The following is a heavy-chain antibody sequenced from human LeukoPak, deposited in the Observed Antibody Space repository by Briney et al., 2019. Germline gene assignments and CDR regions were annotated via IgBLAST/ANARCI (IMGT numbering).Heavy chain of an antibody. V-gene: IGHV1-46*01. J-gene: IGHJ4*02. CDR2: MNPGTGGT. Sequence: GASVKVSCKASGYTFTKYEMHWVRQAPGQGLEWMGIMNPGTGGTRNAQKLRDRVTMTRDTSSSTLYMELSSLRFEDTAVYYCARGGCSGNCYSAPYDFWGQGTLVTVSS. D-gene: IGHD1-26*01. CDR1: GYTFTKYE. CDR3: ARGGCSGNCYSAPYDF.